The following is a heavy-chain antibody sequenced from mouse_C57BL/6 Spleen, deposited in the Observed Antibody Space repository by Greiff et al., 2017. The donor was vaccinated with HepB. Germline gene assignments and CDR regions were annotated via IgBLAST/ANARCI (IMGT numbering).Heavy chain of an antibody. Sequence: QVQLKQPGAELVKPGASVKLSCKASGYTFTSYWMQWVKQRPGQGLEWIGEIDPSDSYTNYNQKFKGKATLTVDTSSSTAYMQLSSLTSEDSAVYYCASTVVALDYWGQGTTLTVSS. CDR3: ASTVVALDY. CDR2: IDPSDSYT. D-gene: IGHD1-1*01. J-gene: IGHJ2*01. V-gene: IGHV1-50*01. CDR1: GYTFTSYW.